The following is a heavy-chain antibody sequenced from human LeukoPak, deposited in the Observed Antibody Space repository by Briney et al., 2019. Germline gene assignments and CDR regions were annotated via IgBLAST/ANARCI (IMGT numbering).Heavy chain of an antibody. D-gene: IGHD3-10*01. Sequence: RPGGSLRLSCAASGFTFSSYGMHWVRQAPGKGLEWVAFIRYDGSNKYYADSVKGRFTISRDNSKNTLYLQMNSLRAEDSAVYYCAKDLDYYGSGSYYGPDYWGQGTLVTVSS. J-gene: IGHJ4*02. CDR3: AKDLDYYGSGSYYGPDY. CDR1: GFTFSSYG. V-gene: IGHV3-30*02. CDR2: IRYDGSNK.